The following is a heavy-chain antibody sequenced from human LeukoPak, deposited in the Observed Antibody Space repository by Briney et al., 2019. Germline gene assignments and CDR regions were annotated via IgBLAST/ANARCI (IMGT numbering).Heavy chain of an antibody. CDR1: GYTFTSYG. CDR2: ISAYNGNT. Sequence: ASVKVSCKASGYTFTSYGISWVRQAPGQGLEWMGWISAYNGNTNYAQKLQGRDTMTTDTSTSTAYMELRSLRSDDTAVYYCARDHGYSYGVGWFDPWGQGTLVTVSS. J-gene: IGHJ5*02. CDR3: ARDHGYSYGVGWFDP. V-gene: IGHV1-18*01. D-gene: IGHD5-18*01.